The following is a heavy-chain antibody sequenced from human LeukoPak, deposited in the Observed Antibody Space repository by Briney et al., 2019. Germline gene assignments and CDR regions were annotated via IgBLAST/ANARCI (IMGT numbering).Heavy chain of an antibody. Sequence: GGSLRLSCAASGFTFSSYGMHWVRQAPGKGLEWVAFIRYDGSNKYYADSVKGRFTISRDNSKNTLYLQMNSLRAEDTAVYYCAKMGGVYDSSPIDYWGQGTLVTVSS. D-gene: IGHD3-22*01. V-gene: IGHV3-30*02. CDR1: GFTFSSYG. CDR3: AKMGGVYDSSPIDY. J-gene: IGHJ4*02. CDR2: IRYDGSNK.